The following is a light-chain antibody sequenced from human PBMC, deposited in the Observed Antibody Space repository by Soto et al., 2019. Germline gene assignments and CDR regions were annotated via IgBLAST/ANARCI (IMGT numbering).Light chain of an antibody. CDR2: GAS. J-gene: IGKJ2*01. V-gene: IGKV1-12*01. Sequence: DIQLTQSPSSVSASVGDSVTLTCRASQAISTWLAWYQQRPGKAPQLLIFGASSLQSGVPSRFSGRGSGTDFTLTISILQPEDFATYYCQHTSSFPYTFGQGTKLDIK. CDR3: QHTSSFPYT. CDR1: QAISTW.